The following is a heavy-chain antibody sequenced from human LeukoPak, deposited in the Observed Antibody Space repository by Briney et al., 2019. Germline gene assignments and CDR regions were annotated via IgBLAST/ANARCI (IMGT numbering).Heavy chain of an antibody. CDR2: ISSSSSYI. V-gene: IGHV3-21*04. Sequence: PGGSLRLSCAASGFSFSSYSMNWVRQAPGKGLEWVSSISSSSSYIYYADSVKGRFTISRDNAKNSLYLQMNSLRAEDTAVYYCARVAPYDFWSGYYYFDYWGQGTLVTVSS. CDR3: ARVAPYDFWSGYYYFDY. J-gene: IGHJ4*02. CDR1: GFSFSSYS. D-gene: IGHD3-3*01.